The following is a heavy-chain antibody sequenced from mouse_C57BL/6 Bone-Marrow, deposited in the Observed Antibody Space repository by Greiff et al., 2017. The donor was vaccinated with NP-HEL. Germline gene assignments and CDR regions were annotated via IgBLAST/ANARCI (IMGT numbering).Heavy chain of an antibody. CDR3: ARLRRWYYAMDY. J-gene: IGHJ4*01. V-gene: IGHV1-64*01. CDR1: GYTFTSYW. D-gene: IGHD1-1*01. CDR2: IHPNSGST. Sequence: VQLQQSGAELVKPGASVKLSCKASGYTFTSYWMHWVKQRPGQGLEWIGMIHPNSGSTNYNEKFKSKATLTVDKSSSTAYMQLSSLTSEDSAVYYCARLRRWYYAMDYWGQGTSVTVSS.